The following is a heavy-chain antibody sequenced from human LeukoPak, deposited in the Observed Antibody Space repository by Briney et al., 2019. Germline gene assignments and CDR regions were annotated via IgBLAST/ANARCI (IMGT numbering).Heavy chain of an antibody. Sequence: GGSLRLSCAASGFTFRSYAMSWVRQSPGKGLEWVSGISGGSGTTYYACYADSVKGRFTISRDNSKNTLYLQMNSLRAEDTAVYYCAKLYDILTGYFDYWGQGTLVTVSS. CDR1: GFTFRSYA. V-gene: IGHV3-23*01. J-gene: IGHJ4*02. D-gene: IGHD3-9*01. CDR3: AKLYDILTGYFDY. CDR2: ISGGSGTT.